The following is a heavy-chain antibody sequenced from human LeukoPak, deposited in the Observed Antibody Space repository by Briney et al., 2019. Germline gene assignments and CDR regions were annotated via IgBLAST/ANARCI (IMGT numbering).Heavy chain of an antibody. J-gene: IGHJ4*02. V-gene: IGHV3-53*01. Sequence: PGGSLSLSCAASGFSVSNYYMSWVRQAPGKGLEWVSVIYSGGNTYYTDSVKGRLTISRDNPKNTVFLQMGSLRGEDTAVYYCARCYYDGSGFYYYFDYWGQGTLVTVSS. CDR2: IYSGGNT. D-gene: IGHD3-22*01. CDR3: ARCYYDGSGFYYYFDY. CDR1: GFSVSNYY.